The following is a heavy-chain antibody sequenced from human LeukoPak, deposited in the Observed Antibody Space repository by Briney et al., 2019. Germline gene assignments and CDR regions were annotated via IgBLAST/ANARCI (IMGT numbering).Heavy chain of an antibody. CDR3: GTYYDFWSGYPAFDY. D-gene: IGHD3-3*01. J-gene: IGHJ4*02. V-gene: IGHV3-30*03. Sequence: PGGSLRLSCAASGFTFSSYGMHWVRQAPGKGLEWVAVISYDGSNKYYADSVKGRFTISRDNSKNQLYLQMNSLRAEDTAGFYCGTYYDFWSGYPAFDYWGEGTLVGVSS. CDR2: ISYDGSNK. CDR1: GFTFSSYG.